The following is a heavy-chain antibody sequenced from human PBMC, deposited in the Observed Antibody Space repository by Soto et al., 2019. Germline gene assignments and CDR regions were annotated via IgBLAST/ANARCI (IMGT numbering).Heavy chain of an antibody. Sequence: SETLSLTCTVSGDSISSSDYYWSWIRQHPGKGLEWIGYIYYSGSTYYNPSLKSRVSISVDTSKNQFSLKLSSVTAADTAVYYCASGGRSTLHSVWGPGTLVTVSS. CDR2: IYYSGST. J-gene: IGHJ4*02. CDR3: ASGGRSTLHSV. D-gene: IGHD2-15*01. V-gene: IGHV4-31*03. CDR1: GDSISSSDYY.